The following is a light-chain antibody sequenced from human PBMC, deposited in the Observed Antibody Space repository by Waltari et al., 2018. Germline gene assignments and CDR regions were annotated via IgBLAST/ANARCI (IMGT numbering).Light chain of an antibody. CDR2: AAS. V-gene: IGKV1-12*01. J-gene: IGKJ1*01. CDR3: QQGYNTHQT. CDR1: QGISSW. Sequence: DIQMTQSPSSLSASVGDKVTITCRASQGISSWLAWYQQKPGKAPKLLIYAASSVQSGVPSRLSGSGSGTDYTLNISSLQHEDFATYYGQQGYNTHQTFGQGTKVEIK.